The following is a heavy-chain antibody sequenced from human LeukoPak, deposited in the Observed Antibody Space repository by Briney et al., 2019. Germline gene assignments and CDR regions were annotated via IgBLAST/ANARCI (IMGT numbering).Heavy chain of an antibody. D-gene: IGHD6-19*01. V-gene: IGHV3-30*18. Sequence: GGSLRLSCAASGFTFSSYGMHWVRQAPGKGLEWVAVISYDGSNKYYADSVKGRFTISRDNSKNTLYLQMNSLRAEDTAVYYCAKDHESSGWDYWGQGTLVTVSS. J-gene: IGHJ4*02. CDR1: GFTFSSYG. CDR3: AKDHESSGWDY. CDR2: ISYDGSNK.